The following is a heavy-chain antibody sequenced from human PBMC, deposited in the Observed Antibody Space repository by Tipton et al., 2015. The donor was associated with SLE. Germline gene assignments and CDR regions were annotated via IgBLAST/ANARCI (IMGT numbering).Heavy chain of an antibody. D-gene: IGHD2-8*01. CDR3: ASILGNTNPSDF. V-gene: IGHV3-30*02. CDR1: GFTFRTYG. J-gene: IGHJ4*02. CDR2: LRFDGNVK. Sequence: GSLRLSCAASGFTFRTYGMHWVRQAPGKGLEWVSFLRFDGNVKQYADSVRGRFTISRDNSKNTLSLQMDSLRPEDTSIYYCASILGNTNPSDFWGQGTLVTVSS.